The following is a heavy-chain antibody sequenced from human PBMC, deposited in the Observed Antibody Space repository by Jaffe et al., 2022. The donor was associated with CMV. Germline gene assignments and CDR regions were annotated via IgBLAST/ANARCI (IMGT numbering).Heavy chain of an antibody. J-gene: IGHJ4*02. CDR3: AKEDGRIRYYSDY. V-gene: IGHV3-21*02. CDR1: GFTFSSYS. Sequence: EVQLVASGGGLVKPGGSLRLSCAASGFTFSSYSMIWVRQAPGKGLEWVSSISAGSSYVNYADSVKGRFTISRDNARNSLHLQMNSLRAEDTAFYYCAKEDGRIRYYSDYWGQGTLVTVSS. CDR2: ISAGSSYV.